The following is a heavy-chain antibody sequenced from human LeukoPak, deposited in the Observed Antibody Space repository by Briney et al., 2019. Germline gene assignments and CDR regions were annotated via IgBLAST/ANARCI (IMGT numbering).Heavy chain of an antibody. V-gene: IGHV1-2*02. Sequence: EASVKASCKASGYTFTGYYIHWVRQAPGQGLEWMGWINSNSGGTNYEQRLQGRVTLTRDTSTSTAYMELSSLTYDDTAVYYCARDWAGFGSGWYDFWGQGTLVTVSS. J-gene: IGHJ5*01. CDR1: GYTFTGYY. D-gene: IGHD6-19*01. CDR3: ARDWAGFGSGWYDF. CDR2: INSNSGGT.